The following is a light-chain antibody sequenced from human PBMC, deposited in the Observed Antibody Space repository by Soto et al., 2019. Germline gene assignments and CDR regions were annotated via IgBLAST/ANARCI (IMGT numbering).Light chain of an antibody. CDR2: GAS. CDR3: QQYNNWPRAT. Sequence: EIVLTQSPGTLSLSPGERATLSCRASQTMRSSHLAWYQQKPGQAPRLLIYGASTRTFDVPDRFSGSGSGTNFTLTISRLQPEDFGVYYCQQYNNWPRATFGGGTKVEIK. J-gene: IGKJ4*01. V-gene: IGKV3-20*01. CDR1: QTMRSSH.